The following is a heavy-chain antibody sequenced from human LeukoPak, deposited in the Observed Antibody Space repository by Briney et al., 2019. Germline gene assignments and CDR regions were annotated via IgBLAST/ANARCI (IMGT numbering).Heavy chain of an antibody. Sequence: GGPLRLSCAASGFTFSSYSMNWVRQAPGKGLEWVSSISSSSSYIYYADSVKGRFTISRDNAKNSLYLQMNSLRAEDTAVYYCARVSNWNLDYWGQGTLVTVSS. CDR1: GFTFSSYS. CDR2: ISSSSSYI. D-gene: IGHD1-1*01. V-gene: IGHV3-21*01. J-gene: IGHJ4*02. CDR3: ARVSNWNLDY.